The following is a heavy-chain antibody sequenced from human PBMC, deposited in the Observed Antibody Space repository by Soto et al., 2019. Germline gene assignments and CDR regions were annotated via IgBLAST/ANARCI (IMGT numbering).Heavy chain of an antibody. D-gene: IGHD3-16*01. V-gene: IGHV4-59*01. CDR3: ARHRRERGDFAY. J-gene: IGHJ4*02. CDR1: GGSISSYY. Sequence: SETLSLTCTVSGGSISSYYWSWIRQPPGKGLEWIGYIYYSGSTNYNPSLKSRVTISVDTSKNQFSLKLSSVTAADTAVYYCARHRRERGDFAYWGQGTLVTVSS. CDR2: IYYSGST.